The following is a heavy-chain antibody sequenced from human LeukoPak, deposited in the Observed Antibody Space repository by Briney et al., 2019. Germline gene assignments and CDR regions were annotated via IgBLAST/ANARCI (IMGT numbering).Heavy chain of an antibody. CDR2: ISYDGSNK. V-gene: IGHV3-30*04. CDR3: AREGETVDTAMVLDY. CDR1: GFTFSSYA. J-gene: IGHJ4*02. Sequence: GRSLRLSCAASGFTFSSYAMHWVRQAPGKGLEWVAVISYDGSNKYYADSVKGRFTISRDNSKNTLYLQMNSLRAEDTAVYYCAREGETVDTAMVLDYWGQGTLVTVSS. D-gene: IGHD5-18*01.